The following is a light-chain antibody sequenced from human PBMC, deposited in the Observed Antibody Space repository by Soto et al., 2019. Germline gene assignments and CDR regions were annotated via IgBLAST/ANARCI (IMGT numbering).Light chain of an antibody. V-gene: IGKV3-20*01. CDR3: QQYASSPRT. CDR1: QSVSSSY. CDR2: RAS. Sequence: IVLTQSPGTLSLSPGERATLSCRASQSVSSSYLTWYQQKPGQAPRLLIFRASNKATGIPDRFSGSGSGTDFTLTINRLEPEDFAVYYCQQYASSPRTFGQGTKVDIK. J-gene: IGKJ1*01.